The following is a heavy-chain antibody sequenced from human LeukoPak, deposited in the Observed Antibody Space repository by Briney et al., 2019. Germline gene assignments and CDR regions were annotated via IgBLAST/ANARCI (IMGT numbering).Heavy chain of an antibody. CDR3: AKSDPSSVAGNFDY. V-gene: IGHV3-9*01. D-gene: IGHD6-19*01. CDR1: GFTFDDYA. Sequence: PGRSLRLSCAASGFTFDDYAMHWVRQAPGKGLEWVSGIRWNSGSIGYADSVKGRFTISRDNAKNSLYLQMNSLRAEDTALYYCAKSDPSSVAGNFDYWGQGTLVTVSS. J-gene: IGHJ4*02. CDR2: IRWNSGSI.